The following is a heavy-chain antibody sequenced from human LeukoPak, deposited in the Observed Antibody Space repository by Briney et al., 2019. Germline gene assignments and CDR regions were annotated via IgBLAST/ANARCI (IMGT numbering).Heavy chain of an antibody. Sequence: GRSLRLSCVASGFTFGSYAMHWVRQAPGKGLEWVALISYDGSNKDYAVSVKGRFTISRDNSKNTLYLQMNSLRGEDTAVYYCARDLRVSGWNLDNWGQGTQVTVSS. V-gene: IGHV3-30-3*01. CDR2: ISYDGSNK. D-gene: IGHD6-19*01. CDR1: GFTFGSYA. CDR3: ARDLRVSGWNLDN. J-gene: IGHJ4*02.